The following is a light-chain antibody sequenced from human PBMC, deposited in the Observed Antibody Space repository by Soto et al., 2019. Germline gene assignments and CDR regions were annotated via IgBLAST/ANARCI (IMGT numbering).Light chain of an antibody. Sequence: QTVLTQPASVSGSPGQSITISCTGTSSDVGGYNYVAWYQQHPGKAPKLMIYDVSSRPSGVSNRFSGSKSGNTASLTISGLQAEDEADYYCSSYTSSTTLYVVFGGGTKLTVL. CDR1: SSDVGGYNY. J-gene: IGLJ2*01. V-gene: IGLV2-14*01. CDR3: SSYTSSTTLYVV. CDR2: DVS.